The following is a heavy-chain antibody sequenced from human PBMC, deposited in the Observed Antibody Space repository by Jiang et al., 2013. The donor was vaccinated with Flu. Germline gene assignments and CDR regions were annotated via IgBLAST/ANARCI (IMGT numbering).Heavy chain of an antibody. D-gene: IGHD5-18*01. CDR3: ARSTGYGYDY. V-gene: IGHV5-10-1*01. Sequence: FQGHVTISADKSISTAYLQWSSLKASDTAMYYCARSTGYGYDYWGQGTLVTVSS. J-gene: IGHJ4*02.